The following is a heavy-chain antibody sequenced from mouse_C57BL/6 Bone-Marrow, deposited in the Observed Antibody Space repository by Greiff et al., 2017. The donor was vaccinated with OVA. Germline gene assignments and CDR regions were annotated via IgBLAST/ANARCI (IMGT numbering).Heavy chain of an antibody. CDR3: TLWAMDY. D-gene: IGHD1-1*02. J-gene: IGHJ4*01. V-gene: IGHV5-6*01. Sequence: EVQGVESGGDLVKPGGSLKLSCAASGFTFSSYGMSWVRQTPDKRLEWVATISSGGSYTYYPDSVKGRFTISRDNAKNTLYLQMSSLKSEDTAMYYCTLWAMDYWGQGTSVTVSS. CDR1: GFTFSSYG. CDR2: ISSGGSYT.